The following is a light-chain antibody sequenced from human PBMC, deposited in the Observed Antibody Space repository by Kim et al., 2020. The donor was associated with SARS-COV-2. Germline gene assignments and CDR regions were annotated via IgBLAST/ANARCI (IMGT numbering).Light chain of an antibody. CDR1: QSVSSY. J-gene: IGKJ3*01. CDR3: QQRSNWRGIT. V-gene: IGKV3-11*01. CDR2: DAS. Sequence: SPGERATLSCRASQSVSSYLAWYQQKPGQAPRLLIYDASNRATGIPARFSGSGSGTDFTLTISSLEPEDFAVYYCQQRSNWRGITFGPGTKVDIK.